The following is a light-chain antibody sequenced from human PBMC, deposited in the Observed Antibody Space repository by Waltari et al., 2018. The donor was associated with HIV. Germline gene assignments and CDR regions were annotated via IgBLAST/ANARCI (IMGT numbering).Light chain of an antibody. J-gene: IGKJ2*01. CDR1: QSVSSN. CDR3: QHYNKWPYT. V-gene: IGKV3-15*01. Sequence: EIVMTQSPATLSVSPGERATLSCRASQSVSSNLAWYQQKPGQAPRLLIYGASTRATGTPARFSGSGSGTEFTLTISSLQSEDFAVYYCQHYNKWPYTFGQGTKLEIK. CDR2: GAS.